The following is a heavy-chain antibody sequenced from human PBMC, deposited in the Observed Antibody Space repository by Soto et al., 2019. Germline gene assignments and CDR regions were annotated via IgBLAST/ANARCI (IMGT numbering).Heavy chain of an antibody. V-gene: IGHV1-18*01. D-gene: IGHD3-10*01. CDR1: GGTFSDYT. J-gene: IGHJ4*02. CDR3: ARRGFSALYGSGSYYDDY. CDR2: ISAYNGNT. Sequence: GASVKVSCKASGGTFSDYTITWVRQAPGQGLEWMGWISAYNGNTNYAQKLQGRVTMTTDTSTSTAYMELRSLRSDDTAVYYCARRGFSALYGSGSYYDDYWGQGTLVTVSS.